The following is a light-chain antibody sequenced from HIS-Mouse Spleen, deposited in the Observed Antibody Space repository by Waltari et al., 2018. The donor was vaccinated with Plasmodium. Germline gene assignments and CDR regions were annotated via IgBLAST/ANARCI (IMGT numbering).Light chain of an antibody. CDR2: LNSDGSH. Sequence: QLVLTQSPSASASLGASAKLTSTLIIGPTRYAIPCHQQQPEKGPRYLMKLNSDGSHSKGDGIPDRFSGSSSGAERYLTISSLQSEDEADYYCQTWGTGIHVFGTGTKVTVL. V-gene: IGLV4-69*01. J-gene: IGLJ1*01. CDR3: QTWGTGIHV. CDR1: IGPTRYA.